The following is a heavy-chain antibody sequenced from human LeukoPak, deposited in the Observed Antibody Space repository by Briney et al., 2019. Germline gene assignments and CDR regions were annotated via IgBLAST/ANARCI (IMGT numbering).Heavy chain of an antibody. D-gene: IGHD1-1*01. CDR1: GYTFTGYY. J-gene: IGHJ3*02. CDR3: ARRVLNWNDDMGNAFDI. V-gene: IGHV1-46*01. CDR2: INPSGGST. Sequence: ASVKVSCKASGYTFTGYYMHWVRQAPGQGLEWMGIINPSGGSTSYAQKFQGRVTMTRDMSTSTVYMELSSLRSEDTAVYYCARRVLNWNDDMGNAFDIWGQGTMVTVSS.